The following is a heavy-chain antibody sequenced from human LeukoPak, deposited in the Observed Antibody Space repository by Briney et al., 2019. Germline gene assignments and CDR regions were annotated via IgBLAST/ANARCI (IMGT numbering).Heavy chain of an antibody. Sequence: SETLSLTCTVSGASITSYYWSWIRRPPGKGLEWIGYIYYSGTTDYNPSLKSRLTTSLDTSKNQFSLKLRSVTAADTAVYYCARPIANWFDPWGQGILVTVSS. V-gene: IGHV4-59*12. CDR2: IYYSGTT. D-gene: IGHD6-13*01. CDR3: ARPIANWFDP. J-gene: IGHJ5*02. CDR1: GASITSYY.